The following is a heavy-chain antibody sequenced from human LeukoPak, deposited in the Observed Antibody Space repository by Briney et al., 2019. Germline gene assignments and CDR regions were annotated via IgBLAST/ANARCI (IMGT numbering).Heavy chain of an antibody. V-gene: IGHV4-59*08. Sequence: SETLSLPCTVSGGSISSYYSSWIRQPPGKGLEWIGYIYYSGSTNYNPSLKSRVTISVDTSKNQFSLKLSSVTAADTAVYYWARQAYDSSGYYSWGQGTLVTVSS. D-gene: IGHD3-22*01. CDR2: IYYSGST. CDR1: GGSISSYY. CDR3: ARQAYDSSGYYS. J-gene: IGHJ4*02.